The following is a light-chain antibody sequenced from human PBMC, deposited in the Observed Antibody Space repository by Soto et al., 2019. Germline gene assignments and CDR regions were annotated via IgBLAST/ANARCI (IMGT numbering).Light chain of an antibody. CDR2: GAS. Sequence: EIVLTQSPGTLSPSPGERATLSCRASQSVTSNYLAWYQQKPGQAPRLLIFGASIRDTGLPDRFSGGGSGTDFTLTISRLEPEDFAVYYCQQYGTSPGTFGQGTKVEIK. CDR3: QQYGTSPGT. V-gene: IGKV3-20*01. J-gene: IGKJ1*01. CDR1: QSVTSNY.